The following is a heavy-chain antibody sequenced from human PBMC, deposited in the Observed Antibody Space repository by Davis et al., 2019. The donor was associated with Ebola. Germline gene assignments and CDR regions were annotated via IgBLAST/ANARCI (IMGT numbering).Heavy chain of an antibody. J-gene: IGHJ4*02. CDR1: GFTFSNYD. CDR2: FSASEGHT. Sequence: GESLKISCAASGFTFSNYDMSWVRHVPGKGLEWGSTFSASEGHTHYSDSVRGRFTISRDNARNSFYLQMNSLRVEDTAVYYCARDNYWKLDYWGQGILVTVSS. CDR3: ARDNYWKLDY. V-gene: IGHV3-23*01. D-gene: IGHD4-11*01.